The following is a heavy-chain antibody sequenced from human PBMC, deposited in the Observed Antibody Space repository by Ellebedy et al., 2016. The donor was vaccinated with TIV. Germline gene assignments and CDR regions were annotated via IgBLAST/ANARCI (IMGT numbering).Heavy chain of an antibody. D-gene: IGHD6-19*01. J-gene: IGHJ1*01. CDR2: ISSSSTYI. Sequence: GGSLRLSCAASGFRFSSYTMNWVRQAPGKGLEWIASISSSSTYIYYADSLKGRIIISRDNAENSVSLQMDSLRVDDTAVYYCVRGGQWLVRETEYFQRWGQGTLVIVSS. V-gene: IGHV3-21*06. CDR1: GFRFSSYT. CDR3: VRGGQWLVRETEYFQR.